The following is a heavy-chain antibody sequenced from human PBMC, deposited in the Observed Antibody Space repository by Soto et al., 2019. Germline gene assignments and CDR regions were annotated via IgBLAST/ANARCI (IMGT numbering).Heavy chain of an antibody. CDR3: AKGSMAVAGYHHCFDC. CDR1: GFTFSSYA. J-gene: IGHJ4*02. CDR2: ISGSGENT. V-gene: IGHV3-23*01. D-gene: IGHD6-19*01. Sequence: EVQLLESGGGLVQPGGSLRLSCAASGFTFSSYAMSWVRQAPGKGLDWVSVISGSGENTYYADSVKGRFTISRDNSKNXLYLQMNSLRAEDTAVYYCAKGSMAVAGYHHCFDCWGQGTLVTVSS.